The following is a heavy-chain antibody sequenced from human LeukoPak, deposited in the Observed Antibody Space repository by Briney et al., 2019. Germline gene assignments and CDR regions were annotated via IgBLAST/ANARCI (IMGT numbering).Heavy chain of an antibody. CDR2: ISGSSDNT. J-gene: IGHJ4*02. V-gene: IGHV3-23*01. CDR1: GFTFSNYA. Sequence: GSLRLSCEASGFTFSNYAMSWVRQAPGKGLEWVSSISGSSDNTNYADSVKGRFTISRDNSKNILYLQMNSLTAEDTAVYWCAKDEEYWGQGTLVTVSS. CDR3: AKDEEY.